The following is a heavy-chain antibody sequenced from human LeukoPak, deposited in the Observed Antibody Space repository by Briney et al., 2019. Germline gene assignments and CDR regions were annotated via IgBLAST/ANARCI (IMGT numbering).Heavy chain of an antibody. V-gene: IGHV3-48*04. CDR2: ISSSSSTI. CDR3: ASDGGYESFDY. CDR1: GFTFSSYS. D-gene: IGHD5-12*01. J-gene: IGHJ4*02. Sequence: GGSLRLSCAASGFTFSSYSMNWVRQAPGKGLEWVSYISSSSSTIYYADSVKGRFTISRDNAKNSLYLQMNSQRAEDTAVYYCASDGGYESFDYWGQGTLVTVSS.